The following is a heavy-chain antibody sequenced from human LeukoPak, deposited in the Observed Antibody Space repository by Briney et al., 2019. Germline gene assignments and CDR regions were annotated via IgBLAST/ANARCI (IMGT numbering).Heavy chain of an antibody. D-gene: IGHD6-19*01. CDR3: AKAKGSGLNYYFDY. CDR2: IYSGGST. Sequence: GGSLRLSCAASGFTVSSNYMSWVRQAPGKGLEWVSVIYSGGSTYYADSVKGRFTISRDNSKNTLYLQMNSLRVEDTAEYYCAKAKGSGLNYYFDYWGQGTLVTVSS. J-gene: IGHJ4*02. CDR1: GFTVSSNY. V-gene: IGHV3-66*01.